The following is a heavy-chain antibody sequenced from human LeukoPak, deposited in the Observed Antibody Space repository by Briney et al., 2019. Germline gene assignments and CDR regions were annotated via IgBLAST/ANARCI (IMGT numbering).Heavy chain of an antibody. D-gene: IGHD6-13*01. CDR2: IHYSGST. J-gene: IGHJ4*02. Sequence: SETLSLTCTVSGGSIRGYYWSWIRQPPGKGLEYIAYIHYSGSTDYNPSLKSRVTISVDTSKNQFSLKMSSVTAADTAVYYCARLNLIGSSPVHHFDYWGQGILVTVSS. CDR3: ARLNLIGSSPVHHFDY. CDR1: GGSIRGYY. V-gene: IGHV4-59*08.